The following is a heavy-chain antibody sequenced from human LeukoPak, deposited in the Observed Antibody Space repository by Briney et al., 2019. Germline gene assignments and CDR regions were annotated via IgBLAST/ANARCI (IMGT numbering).Heavy chain of an antibody. J-gene: IGHJ4*02. D-gene: IGHD3-10*01. CDR1: GFTFSSYA. Sequence: GGSLRLSCAASGFTFSSYAMSWVRQAPGKGLEWVSAISGSGGSTYYADSVTGRFTISRDNSKNTLYLQMNSLRAEDTAVYYCAKAWGVYGSGSYLFYFDYWGQGTLVTVSS. V-gene: IGHV3-23*01. CDR3: AKAWGVYGSGSYLFYFDY. CDR2: ISGSGGST.